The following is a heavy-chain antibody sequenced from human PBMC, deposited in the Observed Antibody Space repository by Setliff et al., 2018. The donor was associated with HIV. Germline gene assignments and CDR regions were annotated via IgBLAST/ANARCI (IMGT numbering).Heavy chain of an antibody. J-gene: IGHJ4*02. CDR3: ARAPITIFGVIIIPVYFDY. D-gene: IGHD3-3*01. CDR1: GGSFTGYY. Sequence: SETLSLTCAGFGGSFTGYYWSWIRQPPGKGLEWIGSFYHSGSTYYNPSLKSRVTISVDTSKNQFSLKLSSVTAADTAVYYCARAPITIFGVIIIPVYFDYWGQGTLVTVSS. CDR2: FYHSGST. V-gene: IGHV4-34*01.